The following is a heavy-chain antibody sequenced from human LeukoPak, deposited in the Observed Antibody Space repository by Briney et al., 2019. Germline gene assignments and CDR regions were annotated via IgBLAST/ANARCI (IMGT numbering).Heavy chain of an antibody. CDR3: ARAPGNDYYPYYYMDV. CDR2: IYYSGST. D-gene: IGHD4/OR15-4a*01. CDR1: GGSNSSYY. J-gene: IGHJ6*03. V-gene: IGHV4-59*01. Sequence: SETLSLTCTVSGGSNSSYYWSWIRQPPGKGLEWIGYIYYSGSTNYNPSLKSRVTISVDTSKNQFSLKVSSVTAADTAVYYCARAPGNDYYPYYYMDVWGKGTTVTVSS.